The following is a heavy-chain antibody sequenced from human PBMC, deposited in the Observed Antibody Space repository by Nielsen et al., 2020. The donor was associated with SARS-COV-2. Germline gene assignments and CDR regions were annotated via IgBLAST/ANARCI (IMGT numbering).Heavy chain of an antibody. V-gene: IGHV4-59*08. CDR3: ARSAAYYDFWSGYSLDS. D-gene: IGHD3-3*01. J-gene: IGHJ4*02. CDR1: GGSISTYY. CDR2: IYYSGST. Sequence: SETLSLTCTVSGGSISTYYWSWIRQHPGKGLEWIGYIYYSGSTNYNPSLKSRLTISVDTSRNQFSLSLRSVTTADTAVYYCARSAAYYDFWSGYSLDSWGQGTLVTVSS.